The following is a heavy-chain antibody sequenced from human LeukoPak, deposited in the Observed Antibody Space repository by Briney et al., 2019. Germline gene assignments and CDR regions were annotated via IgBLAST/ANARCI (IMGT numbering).Heavy chain of an antibody. CDR1: GFTFGDYG. CDR2: INWNGGST. D-gene: IGHD4-23*01. V-gene: IGHV3-20*04. J-gene: IGHJ4*02. CDR3: ARANYGGNSGDFDY. Sequence: GGSLRLSCAASGFTFGDYGMSWVRQAPGKGLEWVSGINWNGGSTGYADSVKGRFTISRDNAKNSLYLQMNSLRAEDTAVYYCARANYGGNSGDFDYWGQGTLVTVSS.